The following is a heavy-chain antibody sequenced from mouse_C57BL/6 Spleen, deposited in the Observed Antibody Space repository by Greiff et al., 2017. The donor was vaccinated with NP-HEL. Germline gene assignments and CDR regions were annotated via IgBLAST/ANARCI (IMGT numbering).Heavy chain of an antibody. D-gene: IGHD2-5*01. Sequence: EVMLVESGGGLVKPGGSLKLSCAASGFTFSDYGMHWVRQAPEKGLEWVAYISSGSSTIYYADTVKGRFTISRDNAKNTLFLQMTSLRSEDTAMYYCAREYSNYVGYFDVWGTGTTVTVSS. CDR3: AREYSNYVGYFDV. CDR2: ISSGSSTI. CDR1: GFTFSDYG. J-gene: IGHJ1*03. V-gene: IGHV5-17*01.